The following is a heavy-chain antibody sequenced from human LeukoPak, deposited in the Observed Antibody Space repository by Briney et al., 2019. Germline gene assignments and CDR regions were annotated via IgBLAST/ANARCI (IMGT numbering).Heavy chain of an antibody. J-gene: IGHJ4*02. CDR1: GFTFSPHY. D-gene: IGHD3-10*01. Sequence: HPGGSLRLSCVASGFTFSPHYMDCVRQSPGQGLEGVGLVRNKADGYTSIYAASVKGRFTISRDDSKNSVYLQMDSLKIEDTAVYYCGDLGSAGTDHWGQGTLVTVSS. V-gene: IGHV3-72*01. CDR3: GDLGSAGTDH. CDR2: VRNKADGYTS.